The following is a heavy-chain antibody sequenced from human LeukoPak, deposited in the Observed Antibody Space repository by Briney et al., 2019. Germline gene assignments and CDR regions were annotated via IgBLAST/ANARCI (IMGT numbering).Heavy chain of an antibody. Sequence: GASVKVSCKASGGTFSSYAISWVRQAPGEGLEWMGGIIPIFGTANYAQKFQGRVTITADESTSTAYMELSSLRSEDTAVYYCAGGAPRRILYSTYYMDVWGKGTTVTVSS. J-gene: IGHJ6*03. CDR2: IIPIFGTA. CDR1: GGTFSSYA. CDR3: AGGAPRRILYSTYYMDV. V-gene: IGHV1-69*13. D-gene: IGHD2-8*01.